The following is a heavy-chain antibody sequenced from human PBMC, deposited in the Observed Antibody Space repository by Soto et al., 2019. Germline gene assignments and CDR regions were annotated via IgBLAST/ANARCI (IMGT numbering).Heavy chain of an antibody. CDR3: ARGEDAFFYYGLDV. V-gene: IGHV4-59*01. CDR2: IYDTGISGYTPST. CDR1: GGSITSSY. J-gene: IGHJ6*02. Sequence: QVQLQESGPRLVKPSATLSLTCTVSGGSITSSYWSWIRRPPGKGLEWIAYIYDTGISGYTPSTSYNPSLKSRVTMSVETPKSQFSLKLTSVTAADTAVYYCARGEDAFFYYGLDVWGQGITVTVSS.